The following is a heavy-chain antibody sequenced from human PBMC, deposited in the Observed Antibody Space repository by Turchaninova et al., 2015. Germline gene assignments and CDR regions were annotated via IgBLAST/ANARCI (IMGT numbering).Heavy chain of an antibody. CDR2: IYHSGNT. J-gene: IGHJ4*02. Sequence: QVQLQESGPGLVKPSETLSLTCDVSGYSISKGYYWGWIRQPPGKGVEWIGCIYHSGNTYYNPSPKSRVTISVDTSKNQFSLKLSAVTAADTAVYYCARQGGRVFDYWGQGTLVTVSS. V-gene: IGHV4-38-2*01. D-gene: IGHD3-16*01. CDR3: ARQGGRVFDY. CDR1: GYSISKGYY.